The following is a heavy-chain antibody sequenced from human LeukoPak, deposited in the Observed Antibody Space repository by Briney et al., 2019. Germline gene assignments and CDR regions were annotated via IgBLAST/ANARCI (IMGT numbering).Heavy chain of an antibody. D-gene: IGHD2-2*01. CDR1: GGSISSYY. V-gene: IGHV4-59*12. J-gene: IGHJ5*02. CDR3: ARAHRAYCGSTSCYFLMGAVRFDP. CDR2: IYYSGST. Sequence: PSETLSLTCTVSGGSISSYYWSWIRQPPGKGLEWIGYIYYSGSTNYNPSLKSRVTISVDTSKNQFSLKLSSVTAADTAVYYCARAHRAYCGSTSCYFLMGAVRFDPWGQGTLVTVSS.